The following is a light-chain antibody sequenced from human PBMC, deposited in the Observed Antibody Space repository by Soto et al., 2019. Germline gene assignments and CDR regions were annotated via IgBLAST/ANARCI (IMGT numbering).Light chain of an antibody. CDR1: SSNIGSDT. V-gene: IGLV1-44*01. CDR2: TNN. CDR3: ASWDDSLNGYV. Sequence: QSVLTQPPSASGTPGQRVTISCSGGSSNIGSDTVNWYQHLPGTAPKLLIYTNNQRPSRVPDRFSGSKSGTSASLTISGLQSEGEDEYYCASWDDSLNGYVFGPGTKLTVL. J-gene: IGLJ1*01.